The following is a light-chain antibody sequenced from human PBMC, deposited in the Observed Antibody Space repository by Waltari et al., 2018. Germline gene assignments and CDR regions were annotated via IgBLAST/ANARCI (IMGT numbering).Light chain of an antibody. V-gene: IGLV1-51*02. J-gene: IGLJ2*01. CDR2: EKI. Sequence: QSVLAQPPSVSAAPGQRVTISCSGGSSNIGNNYVSWYRQFPGTAPKLRIYEKIERPSCIPGRFSGSKSGTSATLDITGLQAGDGADYYCGTWDSSLSGAVFGGGTLIFGGGTTLTVL. CDR1: SSNIGNNY. CDR3: GTWDSSLSGAVFGGGTLI.